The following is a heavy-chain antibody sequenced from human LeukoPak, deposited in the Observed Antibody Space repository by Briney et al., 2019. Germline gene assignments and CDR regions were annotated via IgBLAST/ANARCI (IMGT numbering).Heavy chain of an antibody. D-gene: IGHD3-22*01. J-gene: IGHJ4*02. CDR3: ARPASYYYDSSGYYGDFDY. CDR2: IIPIFGTA. Sequence: SVNVSCKASGGTFSNYAISWVRQAPGQGLEWMGGIIPIFGTANYPQKFQGRVTITADESTSTAYMELSSLRSEDTAVYYCARPASYYYDSSGYYGDFDYWGQGTLVTVSS. V-gene: IGHV1-69*13. CDR1: GGTFSNYA.